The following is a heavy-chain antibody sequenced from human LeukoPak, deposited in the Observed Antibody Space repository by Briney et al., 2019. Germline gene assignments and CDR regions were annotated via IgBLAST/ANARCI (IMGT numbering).Heavy chain of an antibody. Sequence: PGGSLRLSCAASGFTFSSYSMNWVRQAPGKGLEWVSSISSSSSYIYYADSVKGRFTISRDNAQRLVYLQMNSLRAEDTAVYYCTNFKPPAPDALDVWGQGTLITVSS. CDR1: GFTFSSYS. CDR3: TNFKPPAPDALDV. D-gene: IGHD2/OR15-2a*01. CDR2: ISSSSSYI. J-gene: IGHJ3*01. V-gene: IGHV3-21*01.